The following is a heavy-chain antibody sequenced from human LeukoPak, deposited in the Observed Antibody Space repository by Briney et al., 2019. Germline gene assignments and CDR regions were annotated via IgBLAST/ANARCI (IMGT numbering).Heavy chain of an antibody. CDR1: GFTFSSYA. D-gene: IGHD6-19*01. CDR2: ISYDGSNK. Sequence: PGRSLRLSCAASGFTFSSYAMHWVRQAPGKGLEWVAVISYDGSNKYYADSVKGRFTISRDNSKNTLYLQMNSLRAEDTAVYYCASPPYSSGWYRMDFQHWGQGTLVTVSS. J-gene: IGHJ1*01. V-gene: IGHV3-30-3*02. CDR3: ASPPYSSGWYRMDFQH.